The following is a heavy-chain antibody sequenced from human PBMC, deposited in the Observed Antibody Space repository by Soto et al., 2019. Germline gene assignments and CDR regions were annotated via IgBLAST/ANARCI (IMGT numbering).Heavy chain of an antibody. V-gene: IGHV2-5*02. D-gene: IGHD2-15*01. CDR3: AHRRCVFTASGGSCYSFDY. Sequence: QITLKESGPTLVKPTQTLTLTCTFSGFSLSTSGVGVGWIRQPPGKALEWLALIYWDDDKRYSPSLKSRLTLNKDTSKNQVVLTMTNMDPVDTATYYCAHRRCVFTASGGSCYSFDYWGQGTLVTVSS. J-gene: IGHJ4*02. CDR1: GFSLSTSGVG. CDR2: IYWDDDK.